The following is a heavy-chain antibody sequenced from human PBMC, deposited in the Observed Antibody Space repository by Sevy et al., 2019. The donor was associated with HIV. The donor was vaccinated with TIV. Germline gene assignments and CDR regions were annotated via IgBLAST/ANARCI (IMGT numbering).Heavy chain of an antibody. CDR1: GFTFSGSA. J-gene: IGHJ6*03. Sequence: GSPRLSCAASGFTFSGSAMHWVRQASGKGLEWVGRIRSKANSYATAYAASVKGRFTISRDDSKNTAYLQMNSLKTEDTAVYYCTGSRGIVVVPAADHYYYYYMDVWGKGTTVTVSS. CDR2: IRSKANSYAT. D-gene: IGHD2-2*01. CDR3: TGSRGIVVVPAADHYYYYYMDV. V-gene: IGHV3-73*01.